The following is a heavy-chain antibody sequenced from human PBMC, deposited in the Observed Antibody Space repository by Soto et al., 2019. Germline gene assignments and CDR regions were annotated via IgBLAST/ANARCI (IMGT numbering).Heavy chain of an antibody. D-gene: IGHD3-9*01. Sequence: PSETLSLTCTVSGGSISSGGYYWSWIRQHPGKGLEWIGYIYYSGSTYYNPSLKSRVTISVDTSKNQFSLKLSSVTAADTAVYYCASIPVRYFGWGYYYYGMDGWGQGATVTVSS. V-gene: IGHV4-31*03. CDR1: GGSISSGGYY. CDR3: ASIPVRYFGWGYYYYGMDG. CDR2: IYYSGST. J-gene: IGHJ6*02.